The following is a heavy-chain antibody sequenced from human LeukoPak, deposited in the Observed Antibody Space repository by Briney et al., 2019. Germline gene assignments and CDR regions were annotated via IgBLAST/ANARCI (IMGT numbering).Heavy chain of an antibody. J-gene: IGHJ4*02. CDR3: ASFRSGSYPRLDY. V-gene: IGHV3-21*01. D-gene: IGHD3-10*01. Sequence: GGSLRLSCAASGFTFSSYSMNWVRQAPGKGLEWVSSISSSSSYIYYADSVKDRFTISRDNAKNSLYLQMNSLRAEDTAVYYCASFRSGSYPRLDYWGQGTLVTVSS. CDR2: ISSSSSYI. CDR1: GFTFSSYS.